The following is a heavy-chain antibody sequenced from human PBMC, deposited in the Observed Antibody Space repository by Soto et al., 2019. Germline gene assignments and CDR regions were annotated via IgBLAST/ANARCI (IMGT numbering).Heavy chain of an antibody. D-gene: IGHD3-22*01. CDR3: AKDPTDASSGYYVYYGPDV. J-gene: IGHJ6*02. Sequence: QEQLVESGGGVIQPGRSLRLSCAASGFTFSTYGMHWVRQAPGKGLEWVGLISYDGRYKYYPDSVKGRFTISRDNSKNTLYLEMNSLRPEDTDVYYCAKDPTDASSGYYVYYGPDVWGQGTTVTVTS. CDR1: GFTFSTYG. CDR2: ISYDGRYK. V-gene: IGHV3-30*18.